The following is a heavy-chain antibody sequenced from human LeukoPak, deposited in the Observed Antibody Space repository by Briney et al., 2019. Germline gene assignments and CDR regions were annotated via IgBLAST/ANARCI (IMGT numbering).Heavy chain of an antibody. CDR2: IYHSGST. CDR1: GGSISSGGYY. Sequence: SETLSLTCTVSGGSISSGGYYWSWIRQPPGKGLEWIGYIYHSGSTYYNPSLKSRVTISVDRSKNQFSLKLSSVTAADTAVYYCARGGLRLHFDYWGQGTLVTVSS. D-gene: IGHD5-12*01. J-gene: IGHJ4*02. CDR3: ARGGLRLHFDY. V-gene: IGHV4-30-2*01.